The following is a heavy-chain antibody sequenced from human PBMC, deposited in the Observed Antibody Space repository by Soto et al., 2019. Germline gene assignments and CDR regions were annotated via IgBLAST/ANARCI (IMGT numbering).Heavy chain of an antibody. J-gene: IGHJ2*01. CDR3: ARARTQTTALGAAGSCSSDL. CDR2: TYYRSKWYN. D-gene: IGHD6-13*01. CDR1: GDSVSSNSAA. V-gene: IGHV6-1*01. Sequence: QVQLQQSGPGLVKPSQTLSLTCAISGDSVSSNSAAWNWIRQSPSRGLEWLGRTYYRSKWYNDSTVYVRNRRTINPDSSSNQLSLQLNTVAPPDTAMSYSARARTQTTALGAAGSCSSDLWGRGSRVAV.